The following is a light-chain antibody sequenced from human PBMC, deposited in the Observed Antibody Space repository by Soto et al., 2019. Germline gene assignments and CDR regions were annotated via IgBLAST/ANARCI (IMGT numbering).Light chain of an antibody. CDR3: QQLNSFLT. V-gene: IGKV1-9*01. Sequence: DLQLTQSPSFLSASVGDRVTITCRASQGISSYLAWYQQKPGEAPKLLIYAASTLQSGVPSRFGGSGSETEFTLTISSLQPEDFATYYCQQLNSFLTFGGGTKVEIK. J-gene: IGKJ4*01. CDR1: QGISSY. CDR2: AAS.